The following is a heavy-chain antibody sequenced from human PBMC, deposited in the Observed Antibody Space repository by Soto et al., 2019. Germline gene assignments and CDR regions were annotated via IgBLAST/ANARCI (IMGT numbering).Heavy chain of an antibody. CDR2: ISGDAVTT. Sequence: PGGSLRLSCEGSGFNFGSYGLVWVRRAPGKGLEWVSSISGDAVTTHYAESLKGRFVISRDNSKNILFLQINGLRVEDTAVYYCAKLNHYDFWSGSMTFDHWGQGSLVTVSS. D-gene: IGHD3-3*01. V-gene: IGHV3-23*01. CDR1: GFNFGSYG. CDR3: AKLNHYDFWSGSMTFDH. J-gene: IGHJ4*02.